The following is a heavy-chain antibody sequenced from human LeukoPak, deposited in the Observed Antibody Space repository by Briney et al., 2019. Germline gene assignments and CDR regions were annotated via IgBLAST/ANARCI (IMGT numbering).Heavy chain of an antibody. J-gene: IGHJ5*02. D-gene: IGHD3-22*01. CDR1: GFTFSSNW. CDR3: AKGGYYSTNWLDP. Sequence: GGSLRLSCAASGFTFSSNWMHWVRQAPGKGLVWVSRINGDGSSTSYADSVKGRFTISRDNAKNTLYLQMNSLRAEDTAVYYCAKGGYYSTNWLDPWGQGTLVTVSS. CDR2: INGDGSST. V-gene: IGHV3-74*01.